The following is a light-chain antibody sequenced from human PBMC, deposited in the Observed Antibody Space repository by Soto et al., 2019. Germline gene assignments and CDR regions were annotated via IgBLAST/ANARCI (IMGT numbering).Light chain of an antibody. V-gene: IGLV2-8*01. CDR2: EVN. Sequence: QSVLTQPPSASGSPGQSVTISCTGTSSDVGAYNSVSWYQQHPGKAPRLMIYEVNKRPSGVPDRFSGSKSGNMASLTVSGLQAEDEADYYCNSHGGSNNFWVFGGVTKLTVL. J-gene: IGLJ3*02. CDR1: SSDVGAYNS. CDR3: NSHGGSNNFWV.